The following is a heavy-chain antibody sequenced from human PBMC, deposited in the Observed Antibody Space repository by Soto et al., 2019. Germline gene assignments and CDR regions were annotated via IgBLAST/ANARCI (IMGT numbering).Heavy chain of an antibody. D-gene: IGHD3-9*01. CDR3: ALNHYDILTCPTYWPDAFDI. J-gene: IGHJ3*02. Sequence: QVQLVQSGAEVKKPGASVKVSCKASGYTFTSYYMHWVRQAPGQGLEWMGIINPSGGSTSYAQKFQGRVTMTRDTSTSTVYMELSSLRSEDTAVYYCALNHYDILTCPTYWPDAFDIWGQGTMVTVSS. CDR1: GYTFTSYY. CDR2: INPSGGST. V-gene: IGHV1-46*03.